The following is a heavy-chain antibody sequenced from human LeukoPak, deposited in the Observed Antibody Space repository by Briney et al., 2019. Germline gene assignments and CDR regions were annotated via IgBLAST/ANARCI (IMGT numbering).Heavy chain of an antibody. V-gene: IGHV4-39*01. J-gene: IGHJ5*02. D-gene: IGHD2-2*01. CDR3: ARRGYCSTTSCYEYWFDP. Sequence: SETLSLTCTVSGGSISSSSYYWGWIRQPPGKGLEWIGIIYYSGSTYYNPSLKSRLTISVDTSKNQFSLKLSSVTATDTAVYYCARRGYCSTTSCYEYWFDPWGQGTLVTVSS. CDR2: IYYSGST. CDR1: GGSISSSSYY.